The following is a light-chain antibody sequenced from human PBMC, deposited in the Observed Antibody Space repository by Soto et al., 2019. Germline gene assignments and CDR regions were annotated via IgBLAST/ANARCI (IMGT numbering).Light chain of an antibody. CDR3: QTWGTGIWV. V-gene: IGLV4-69*01. J-gene: IGLJ3*02. CDR2: LNSDGSH. Sequence: QSVLTQSPSASASLGASVKLTCTLSSGHSSYAIAWHQQQPEEGPRYLMKLNSDGSHSKGDGIPDRFSGSSSGAERYLTISSLQSEDEADYYCQTWGTGIWVFGVGTKVTVL. CDR1: SGHSSYA.